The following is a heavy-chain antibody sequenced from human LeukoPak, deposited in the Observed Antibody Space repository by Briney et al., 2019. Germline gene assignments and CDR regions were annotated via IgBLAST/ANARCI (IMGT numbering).Heavy chain of an antibody. D-gene: IGHD4/OR15-4a*01. CDR3: AREGAYYLDS. CDR2: VKQDGSER. J-gene: IGHJ4*02. V-gene: IGHV3-7*01. Sequence: PGGSLRLSCAASGFTFSSYWMSWVRQAPGKGLVWVANVKQDGSERYYVGSARGRFTISRDNAKNSLYLQMNSLRAEDTAVYYCAREGAYYLDSWGQGTLVTVSS. CDR1: GFTFSSYW.